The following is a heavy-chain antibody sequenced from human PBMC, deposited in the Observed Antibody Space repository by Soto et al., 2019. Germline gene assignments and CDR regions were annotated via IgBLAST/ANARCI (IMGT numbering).Heavy chain of an antibody. CDR2: IYYSGST. J-gene: IGHJ6*02. CDR1: GGSISSYY. CDR3: ARGGYYEYYYGMDV. Sequence: SETLSLTCTVSGGSISSYYWSWIRQPPGKGLEWIGYIYYSGSTNYNPSLKSRVTISVDTSKNQFSLKLSSVTAADTAVYYCARGGYYEYYYGMDVWGQGTTVTVSS. D-gene: IGHD3-22*01. V-gene: IGHV4-59*01.